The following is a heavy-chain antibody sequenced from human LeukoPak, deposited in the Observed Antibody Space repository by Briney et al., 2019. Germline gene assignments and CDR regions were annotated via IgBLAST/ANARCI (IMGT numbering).Heavy chain of an antibody. D-gene: IGHD4-23*01. CDR3: ARPYGGNPGYFDY. J-gene: IGHJ4*02. V-gene: IGHV4-39*01. CDR2: IYYSGTT. Sequence: NPSETLSLTCTISGGSISSSSEYCGWIRQPLGKGLEWIGNIYYSGTTYYNPSLKSRVTISVDTSKSQFSLKLSSVTAADTAVYYCARPYGGNPGYFDYWGQGTLVTVSS. CDR1: GGSISSSSEY.